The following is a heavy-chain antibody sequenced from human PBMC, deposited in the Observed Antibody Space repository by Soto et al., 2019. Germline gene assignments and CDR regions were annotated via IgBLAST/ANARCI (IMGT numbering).Heavy chain of an antibody. D-gene: IGHD4-17*01. CDR3: VRRVVVFDYGGPDDY. J-gene: IGHJ4*02. Sequence: QLQLQESGPGLVKPSETLSLTCTVSGGSISSSSYYWGWIRQPPGKGLEWIGSIYYSGSTYYNPSLKSRVTISVDTSKNQFSLKLSSVTAADTAVYYCVRRVVVFDYGGPDDYWGQGTLVTVSS. CDR2: IYYSGST. V-gene: IGHV4-39*01. CDR1: GGSISSSSYY.